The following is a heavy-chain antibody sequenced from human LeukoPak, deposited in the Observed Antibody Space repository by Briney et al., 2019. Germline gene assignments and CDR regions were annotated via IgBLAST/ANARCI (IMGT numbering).Heavy chain of an antibody. CDR1: GFTFSNYN. D-gene: IGHD3/OR15-3a*01. CDR3: ARGYPLDHYYNGMDV. CDR2: ISSSSSYI. J-gene: IGHJ6*02. V-gene: IGHV3-21*01. Sequence: GGSLRLSCAASGFTFSNYNMNWVRQAPGKGLEWVSSISSSSSYIYYADAVKGRFTISRGNAKNSLYLQMNSLGAEDTAVYYCARGYPLDHYYNGMDVWGQGTTVTVSS.